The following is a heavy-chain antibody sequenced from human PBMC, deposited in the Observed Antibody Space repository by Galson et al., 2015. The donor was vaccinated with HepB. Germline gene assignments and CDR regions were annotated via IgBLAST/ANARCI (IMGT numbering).Heavy chain of an antibody. CDR1: GGTFSSYA. CDR3: ARAHDYGGNSYYYYYYYMDV. CDR2: IIPILGIA. D-gene: IGHD4-23*01. J-gene: IGHJ6*03. Sequence: SVKVSCKASGGTFSSYAISWVRQAPGQGLEWMGGIIPILGIANYAQKFQGRVTITADKSTSTAYMELSSLRSEDTAVYYCARAHDYGGNSYYYYYYYMDVWGKGTTVTVSS. V-gene: IGHV1-69*10.